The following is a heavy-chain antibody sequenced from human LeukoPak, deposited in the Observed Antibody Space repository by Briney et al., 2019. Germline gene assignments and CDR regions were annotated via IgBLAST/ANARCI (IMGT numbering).Heavy chain of an antibody. CDR2: IYYSGST. J-gene: IGHJ5*02. D-gene: IGHD6-19*01. CDR1: GGSISSSSYY. Sequence: SETLSLTCTVSGGSISSSSYYGGWIRQPPGRGLEWIESIYYSGSTYYHPSLKSRVTISVATSKNQFSLKLSSVTAADTAVYYCARQAVAASNWFDPWGQGTMVTVSS. CDR3: ARQAVAASNWFDP. V-gene: IGHV4-39*01.